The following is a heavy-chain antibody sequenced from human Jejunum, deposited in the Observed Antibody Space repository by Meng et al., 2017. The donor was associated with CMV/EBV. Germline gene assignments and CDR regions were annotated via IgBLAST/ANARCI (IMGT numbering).Heavy chain of an antibody. CDR3: AREAHFSFDL. J-gene: IGHJ4*02. D-gene: IGHD2/OR15-2a*01. CDR2: IIPFLDVS. V-gene: IGHV1-69*04. Sequence: SCEASGHTFRTYTITWVRQAPGQGLEWMGNIIPFLDVSKYAQKFQGRVTFTTDRSTNTIYMELSSLRSDDTAMYFCAREAHFSFDLWGQGTLVTVSS. CDR1: GHTFRTYT.